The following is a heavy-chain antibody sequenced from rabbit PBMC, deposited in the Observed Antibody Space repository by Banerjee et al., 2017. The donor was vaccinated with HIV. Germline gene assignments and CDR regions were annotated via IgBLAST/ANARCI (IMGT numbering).Heavy chain of an antibody. CDR3: ARWGVAYNNDDDDL. J-gene: IGHJ4*01. D-gene: IGHD4-1*01. CDR1: GFSFSSGYD. CDR2: IDAADNGGT. Sequence: QSLEESGGDLVKPGASLTLTCTASGFSFSSGYDMCWVRQAPGKGLELIACIDAADNGGTAYASWAKGRFTISKTSSTTVTLQMTSLTAADTATYFCARWGVAYNNDDDDLWGPGTLVTVS. V-gene: IGHV1S40*01.